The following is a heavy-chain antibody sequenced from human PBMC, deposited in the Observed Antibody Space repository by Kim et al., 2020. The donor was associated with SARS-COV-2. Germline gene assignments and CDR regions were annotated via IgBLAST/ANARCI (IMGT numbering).Heavy chain of an antibody. V-gene: IGHV4-30-4*01. J-gene: IGHJ3*02. D-gene: IGHD3-16*01. CDR3: ATEALGGSDAFDI. Sequence: SETLSLTCTVSGGSISSGDYYWSWIRQPPGKGLEWIGYIYYSGSTYYNPSLKSRVTISVDTSKNQFSLKLSSVTAADTAVYYCATEALGGSDAFDIWGQGTMVTVSS. CDR1: GGSISSGDYY. CDR2: IYYSGST.